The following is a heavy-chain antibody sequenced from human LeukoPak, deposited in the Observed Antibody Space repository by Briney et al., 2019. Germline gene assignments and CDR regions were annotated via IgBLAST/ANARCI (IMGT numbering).Heavy chain of an antibody. CDR2: IYYSGNT. D-gene: IGHD3-10*01. CDR3: ARRPLLWFGNWFDP. J-gene: IGHJ5*02. Sequence: SETLSLTCTVSGVSISSSNSYWGWIRQPPGKGLEWLGSIYYSGNTYYNPSLKSRVTISVDTSKNQFSLKLSSVTAADTAVYYCARRPLLWFGNWFDPWGQGTLVTVSS. V-gene: IGHV4-39*01. CDR1: GVSISSSNSY.